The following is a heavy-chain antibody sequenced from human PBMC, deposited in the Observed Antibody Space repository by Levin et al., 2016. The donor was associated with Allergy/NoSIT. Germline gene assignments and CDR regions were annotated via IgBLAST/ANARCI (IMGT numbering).Heavy chain of an antibody. J-gene: IGHJ4*02. CDR3: ARGFGGVPIY. Sequence: WIRQPPGKGLEWIGEINHSGSTNYNPSLKSRVTISVDTSKNQFSLKLSSVTAADTAVYYCARGFGGVPIYWGQGTLVTVSS. D-gene: IGHD3-10*01. CDR2: INHSGST. V-gene: IGHV4-34*01.